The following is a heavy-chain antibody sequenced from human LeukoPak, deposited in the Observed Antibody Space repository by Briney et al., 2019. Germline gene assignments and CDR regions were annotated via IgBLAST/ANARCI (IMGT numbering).Heavy chain of an antibody. J-gene: IGHJ4*02. D-gene: IGHD5-24*01. CDR3: ASHGRWLQLQLDY. Sequence: ASVKVSCKASGGTFSSYAISWVRQAPGQGLEWMGGIIPIFGTANCAQKFQGRVTITTDESTSTAYMELSSLRSEDTAVYYRASHGRWLQLQLDYWGQGTLVTVSS. CDR1: GGTFSSYA. CDR2: IIPIFGTA. V-gene: IGHV1-69*05.